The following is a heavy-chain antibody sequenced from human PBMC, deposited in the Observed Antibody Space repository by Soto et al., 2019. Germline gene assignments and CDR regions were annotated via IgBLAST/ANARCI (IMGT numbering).Heavy chain of an antibody. V-gene: IGHV1-18*01. CDR2: ISAHNGNT. J-gene: IGHJ4*02. CDR3: ARGRYGDY. CDR1: GYAFTTYG. D-gene: IGHD1-1*01. Sequence: QVHLVQSGAEVKKPGASVKVSCKGSGYAFTTYGITWVRQAPGQGLEWMGWISAHNGNTNYAQKLQGRVTVTRDTSTSTAYMELRCLRSDDTAVYSCARGRYGDYGGQGALVTVSS.